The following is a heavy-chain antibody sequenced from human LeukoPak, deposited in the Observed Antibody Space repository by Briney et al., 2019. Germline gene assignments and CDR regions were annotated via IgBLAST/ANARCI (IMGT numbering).Heavy chain of an antibody. CDR2: INPNSGGT. Sequence: GASVKVSCKASGYTFTGYYMHWVRQAPGQGLEWMGWINPNSGGTNYAQKFQGRVTMTRDTSISTAYMELSRLRSDDTAVYYCARELPLGNYYFGSWGQGTLVTVSS. J-gene: IGHJ4*02. D-gene: IGHD7-27*01. V-gene: IGHV1-2*02. CDR1: GYTFTGYY. CDR3: ARELPLGNYYFGS.